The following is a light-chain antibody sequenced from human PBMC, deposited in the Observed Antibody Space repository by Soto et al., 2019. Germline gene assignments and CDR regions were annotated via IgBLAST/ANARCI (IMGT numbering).Light chain of an antibody. CDR3: CSFAGSTTW. V-gene: IGLV1-40*01. Sequence: QSVLTQPPSVSGAPGQTITISCTGSSSNIGAGYDVHWYQQLPGRAPKLLIYGNNNRPSGVPDRFSGSKSGNTASLTISGLQAEDEADYYCCSFAGSTTWFGGGTKVTVL. CDR1: SSNIGAGYD. J-gene: IGLJ3*02. CDR2: GNN.